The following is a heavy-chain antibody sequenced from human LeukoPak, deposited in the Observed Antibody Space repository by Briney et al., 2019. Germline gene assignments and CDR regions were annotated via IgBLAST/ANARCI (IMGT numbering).Heavy chain of an antibody. CDR2: INHSGST. D-gene: IGHD2-2*01. V-gene: IGHV4-34*01. CDR3: ARGRVGRGYCSSTSCYVWFDP. J-gene: IGHJ5*02. Sequence: PSETLSLTCAVYGGSFSGYYWSWIRQPPGKGLEWIGEINHSGSTNYNPSLKSRVTISVDTSKNQFSLKLSSVTAADTAVYYCARGRVGRGYCSSTSCYVWFDPWGQGTLDTVSS. CDR1: GGSFSGYY.